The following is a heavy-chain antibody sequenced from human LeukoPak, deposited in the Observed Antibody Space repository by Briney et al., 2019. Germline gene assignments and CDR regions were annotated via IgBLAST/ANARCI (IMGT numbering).Heavy chain of an antibody. D-gene: IGHD6-13*01. CDR2: MSPNSGAT. CDR3: ARGDSSSHGLGD. Sequence: ASVKVSCKASGYTFTSYDFNWLRQATGQGPEWMGWMSPNSGATGYAQKFQGRVTMTRSASINTAYMELSSLRSEDTAVYYCARGDSSSHGLGDWGQGTLVTVSS. V-gene: IGHV1-8*01. J-gene: IGHJ4*02. CDR1: GYTFTSYD.